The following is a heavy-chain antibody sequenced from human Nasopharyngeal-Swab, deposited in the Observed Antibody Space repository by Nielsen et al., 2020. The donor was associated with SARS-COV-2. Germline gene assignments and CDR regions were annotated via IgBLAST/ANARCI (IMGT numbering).Heavy chain of an antibody. Sequence: LSLTCAASGFTLRSYAMHWVRQAPGKGLEWVAVISYDGSNKYYADSVKGRFTISRDNSKNTLYLQMNSLRAEDTAVYYCARDGDDYYDTYDAFDIWGQGTMVTVSS. V-gene: IGHV3-30-3*01. D-gene: IGHD3-22*01. CDR2: ISYDGSNK. J-gene: IGHJ3*02. CDR1: GFTLRSYA. CDR3: ARDGDDYYDTYDAFDI.